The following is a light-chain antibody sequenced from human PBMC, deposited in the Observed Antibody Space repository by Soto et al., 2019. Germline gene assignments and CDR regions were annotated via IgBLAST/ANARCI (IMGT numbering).Light chain of an antibody. CDR2: DVS. J-gene: IGLJ1*01. V-gene: IGLV2-14*03. Sequence: QSALTQPASVSGSPGQSITISCTGTSSDVGGYIYVSWYQLYPGKAPKLIIYDVSNRPSGISNRFSGSKSGNTASLTISGLQAEDEAEYYCSSYTSSSTYFFGPGTKLTVL. CDR1: SSDVGGYIY. CDR3: SSYTSSSTYF.